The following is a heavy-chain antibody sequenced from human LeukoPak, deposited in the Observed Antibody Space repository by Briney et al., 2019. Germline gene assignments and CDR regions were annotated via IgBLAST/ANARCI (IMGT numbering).Heavy chain of an antibody. V-gene: IGHV3-20*04. CDR1: GFTFDDYG. CDR2: INWNGGST. D-gene: IGHD3-22*01. CDR3: ARDLSDSSGYYFDY. Sequence: GGSLRLSRAASGFTFDDYGMSWVRQAPGKGLEWVSGINWNGGSTGYADSVKGRFTISRDNAKNSLYLQMNSLRAEDTALYYCARDLSDSSGYYFDYWGQGTLVTVSS. J-gene: IGHJ4*02.